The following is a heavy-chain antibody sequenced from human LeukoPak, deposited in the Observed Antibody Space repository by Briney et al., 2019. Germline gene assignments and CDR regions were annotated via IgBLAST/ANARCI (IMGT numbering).Heavy chain of an antibody. CDR3: ARGIRVGMNRGYYDSSGYLTFDY. D-gene: IGHD3-22*01. Sequence: SETQSLTCTVSGGSISSGGYYWSWIRQHPGKGLEWIGYIYYSGSTYYNPSLKSRVTISVDTSKNQFSLKLSSVTAADTAVYYCARGIRVGMNRGYYDSSGYLTFDYWGQGTLVTVSS. J-gene: IGHJ4*02. CDR2: IYYSGST. CDR1: GGSISSGGYY. V-gene: IGHV4-31*03.